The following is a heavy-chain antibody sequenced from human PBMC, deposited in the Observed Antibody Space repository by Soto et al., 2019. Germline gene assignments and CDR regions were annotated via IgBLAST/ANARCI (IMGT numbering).Heavy chain of an antibody. CDR2: ISPSGVTI. CDR3: VRGGTTVATIWDH. V-gene: IGHV3-48*02. J-gene: IGHJ4*02. D-gene: IGHD4-17*01. CDR1: TSTFSRYG. Sequence: EVLLVESGGGLVQSGGSLRLSCAASTSTFSRYGMNWVRQAPGKGLEWISFISPSGVTIHYADSVRGRFTISRDNAKNSLFLQMNTLRDDDTAVYYCVRGGTTVATIWDHWGQGTLVTVSS.